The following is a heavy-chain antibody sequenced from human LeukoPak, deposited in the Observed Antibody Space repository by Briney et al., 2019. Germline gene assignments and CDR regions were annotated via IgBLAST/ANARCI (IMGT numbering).Heavy chain of an antibody. D-gene: IGHD2-8*01. V-gene: IGHV5-51*01. CDR3: ARQAYCANGVSLCDY. J-gene: IGHJ4*02. Sequence: GNYLKISCKGSGYSFASYWIGWVRQLPGKGLELMGIVYPGGSDTRYSPSFQGQVTISADKSINTAYLQWSSLRASDTAVYFCARQAYCANGVSLCDYWGQGTLVT. CDR2: VYPGGSDT. CDR1: GYSFASYW.